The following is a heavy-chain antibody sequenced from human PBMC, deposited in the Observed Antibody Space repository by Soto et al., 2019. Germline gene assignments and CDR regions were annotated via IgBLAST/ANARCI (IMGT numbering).Heavy chain of an antibody. CDR2: IYSGRST. CDR1: GFTVSSNY. V-gene: IGHV3-66*01. J-gene: IGHJ4*02. Sequence: EVQLVESGGGLVQPGGSLRLSCAASGFTVSSNYMSWVRQAPGKGLVWVSVIYSGRSTYYADSVKGRSTISRDNSKNTLYLQVNSLRAEYTAVYYCARAKGYSCSWYGYWGQGTLVTVSS. D-gene: IGHD6-13*01. CDR3: ARAKGYSCSWYGY.